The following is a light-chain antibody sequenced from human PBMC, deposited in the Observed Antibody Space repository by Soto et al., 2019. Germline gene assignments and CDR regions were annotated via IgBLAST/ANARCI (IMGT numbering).Light chain of an antibody. CDR1: QPIANY. J-gene: IGKJ1*01. V-gene: IGKV1-39*01. CDR2: AAS. Sequence: DIQMTQSPSSLSASVGDRVTIACRASQPIANYVSWYQQKPGKPPKSLIYAASTLQSVVSPRFSGSGSGTEFTLTITSLRPEDSAVYYCQQRAKIPRTFGHGTKVEI. CDR3: QQRAKIPRT.